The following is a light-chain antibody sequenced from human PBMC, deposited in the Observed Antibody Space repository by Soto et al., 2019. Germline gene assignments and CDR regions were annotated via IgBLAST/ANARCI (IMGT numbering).Light chain of an antibody. CDR1: SSDVGGYNY. CDR3: TSYTSSNSLYV. V-gene: IGLV2-14*03. J-gene: IGLJ1*01. Sequence: SVLTQPASLSGSPGQSITISCTGTSSDVGGYNYVSWYQQLPGKAPKLIIYDVNNRPSGVSNRFSASKSANAASLTISGLQAEDEADYYCTSYTSSNSLYVFGTGTKVTVL. CDR2: DVN.